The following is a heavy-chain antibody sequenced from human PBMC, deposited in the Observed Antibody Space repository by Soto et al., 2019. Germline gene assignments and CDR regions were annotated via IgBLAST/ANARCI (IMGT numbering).Heavy chain of an antibody. D-gene: IGHD3-10*02. CDR1: GCSISSYY. V-gene: IGHV4-59*01. CDR2: IFYSGST. Sequence: QVQLQESGPGLVKPSETLSLTCTVSGCSISSYYWSWIRQPPGKGLEWIGFIFYSGSTSYNPSLKSRVSISIGTSESPFSLKLTSVTAADTAAYYCASMIGDPVLSFDSWGQGTLVAVSS. J-gene: IGHJ5*01. CDR3: ASMIGDPVLSFDS.